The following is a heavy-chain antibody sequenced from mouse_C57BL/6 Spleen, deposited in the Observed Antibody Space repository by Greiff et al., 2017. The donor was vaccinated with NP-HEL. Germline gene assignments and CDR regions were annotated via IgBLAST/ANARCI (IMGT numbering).Heavy chain of an antibody. D-gene: IGHD1-1*01. V-gene: IGHV1-42*01. CDR3: ARSPFITTVVEGYFDV. CDR1: GYSFTGYY. J-gene: IGHJ1*03. CDR2: INPSTGGT. Sequence: EVQLQQSGPELVKPGASVKISCKASGYSFTGYYMNWVKQSPEKSLEWIGEINPSTGGTTYNQKFKAKATLTVDKSSSTAYMQLKSLTSEDSAVYYCARSPFITTVVEGYFDVWGTGTTVTVSS.